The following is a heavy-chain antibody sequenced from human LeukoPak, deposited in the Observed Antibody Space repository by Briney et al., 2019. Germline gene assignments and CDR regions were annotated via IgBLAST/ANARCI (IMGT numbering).Heavy chain of an antibody. CDR3: ARPGRRYCSGRSCYHFDY. CDR1: GGSISSSSYY. CDR2: IYYSGST. V-gene: IGHV4-39*01. J-gene: IGHJ4*02. D-gene: IGHD2-15*01. Sequence: PSETLSLTCTVSGGSISSSSYYWGWIRQPPGKGLEWIGSIYYSGSTYYNPSLKSRVTISVDTSKNQFSLKLSSVTAADTAVYYCARPGRRYCSGRSCYHFDYWGQGTLVTVSS.